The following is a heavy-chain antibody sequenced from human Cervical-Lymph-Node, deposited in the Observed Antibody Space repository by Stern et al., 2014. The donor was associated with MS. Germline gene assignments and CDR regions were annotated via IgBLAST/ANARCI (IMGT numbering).Heavy chain of an antibody. Sequence: QVQLVESGPGLVKPSQTLSLTCTVSGGSISSGSYYWSWIRQPAGKRLEWIGRMFSSGNTFYNPSLKSRVNISVDTSKNQFSLELSFGAAADTAVYYCARGYRFFDDWGQGTLVTVSS. J-gene: IGHJ4*02. D-gene: IGHD3-16*02. CDR2: MFSSGNT. CDR1: GGSISSGSYY. V-gene: IGHV4-61*02. CDR3: ARGYRFFDD.